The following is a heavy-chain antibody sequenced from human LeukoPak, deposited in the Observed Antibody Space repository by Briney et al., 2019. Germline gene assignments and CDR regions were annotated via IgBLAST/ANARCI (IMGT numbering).Heavy chain of an antibody. D-gene: IGHD3-22*01. CDR2: INPSGST. Sequence: PSETLSLTCAVYGGSFSGYHWTWIRQSPGKGLEWIGDINPSGSTYYNPSLKSRLTISVDTSKNQFSLKLRSVTAADTAVYYCARGRHNITMIVVVMTSVSYYLDVWGKGTTVTVS. V-gene: IGHV4-34*01. J-gene: IGHJ6*03. CDR1: GGSFSGYH. CDR3: ARGRHNITMIVVVMTSVSYYLDV.